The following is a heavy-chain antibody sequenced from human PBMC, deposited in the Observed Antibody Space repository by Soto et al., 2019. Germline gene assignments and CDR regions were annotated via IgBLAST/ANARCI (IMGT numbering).Heavy chain of an antibody. CDR3: ARNNYDSSTSPGDY. CDR1: GFTFSGSA. V-gene: IGHV3-73*02. CDR2: IRSKFNTYAT. Sequence: EVQLVESGGGLVQPGGSLKLSCAASGFTFSGSAMHWVRQASGKGLEWVGRIRSKFNTYATAYGVSVKGRFTISRDESKNMAYLQMTSLKPEDTAVYYCARNNYDSSTSPGDYWGQGTLVTVSS. J-gene: IGHJ4*02. D-gene: IGHD3-22*01.